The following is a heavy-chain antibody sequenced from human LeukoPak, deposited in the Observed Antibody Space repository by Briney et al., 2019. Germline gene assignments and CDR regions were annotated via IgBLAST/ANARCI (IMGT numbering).Heavy chain of an antibody. V-gene: IGHV3-30*18. J-gene: IGHJ4*02. CDR1: GFTFSSYG. CDR2: ISYDGSNK. D-gene: IGHD2-8*01. CDR3: AKDGSTGWYAPSPNY. Sequence: GGSLRLSCAASGFTFSSYGMHWVRQAPGKGLEWVAVISYDGSNKYYADSVKGRFTISRDNSKNTLYLQMNSLRAEDTAVYYCAKDGSTGWYAPSPNYWGQGTLVTVSS.